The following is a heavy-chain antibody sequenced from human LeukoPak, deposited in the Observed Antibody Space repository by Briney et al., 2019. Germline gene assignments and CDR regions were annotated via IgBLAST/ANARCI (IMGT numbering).Heavy chain of an antibody. D-gene: IGHD3-10*01. Sequence: SETLSLTCTVSGGSISSYYWSWIRQPPGKGLEWIGYIYYSGSTNYNPSLKSRVTISVDTSKNQFSLKLSSVTAADTAVYYCARGSLGLFYYGSGSPTFDPWGRGTLVTVSS. CDR3: ARGSLGLFYYGSGSPTFDP. J-gene: IGHJ5*02. CDR1: GGSISSYY. CDR2: IYYSGST. V-gene: IGHV4-59*01.